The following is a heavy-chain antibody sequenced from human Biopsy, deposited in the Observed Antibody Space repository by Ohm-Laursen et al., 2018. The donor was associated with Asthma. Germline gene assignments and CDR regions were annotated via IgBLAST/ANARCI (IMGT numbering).Heavy chain of an antibody. CDR2: ISYAGSNR. Sequence: SLRLSCSASGFTFSTYGMHWVRQAPGKGLAWVAVISYAGSNRYSADSVRGRFTISRDNSKNTLYLQMNSLRTGDTAVYYCAKDVVWFRELGGMDVWGQGTTVTVSS. CDR1: GFTFSTYG. V-gene: IGHV3-30*18. CDR3: AKDVVWFRELGGMDV. D-gene: IGHD3-10*01. J-gene: IGHJ6*02.